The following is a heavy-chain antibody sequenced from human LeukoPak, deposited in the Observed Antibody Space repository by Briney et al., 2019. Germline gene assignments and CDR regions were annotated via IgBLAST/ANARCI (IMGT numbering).Heavy chain of an antibody. CDR3: VREVAPSSRKGAFDP. CDR1: AFTFSSYA. J-gene: IGHJ5*02. Sequence: GGPLRLSCAASAFTFSSYAMNWVRQAPGKGLEWISYISNSGSTMYYADSVKGRFAISRDNVRNELYLQMNSLREDDTAVFYCVREVAPSSRKGAFDPWGQGTLVTVSS. V-gene: IGHV3-48*02. D-gene: IGHD5-12*01. CDR2: ISNSGSTM.